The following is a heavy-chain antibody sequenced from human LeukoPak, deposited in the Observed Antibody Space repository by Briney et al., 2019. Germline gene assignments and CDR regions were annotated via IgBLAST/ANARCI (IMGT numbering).Heavy chain of an antibody. CDR3: ARDPGAFPYFFDS. CDR2: ISGDGVSP. D-gene: IGHD4/OR15-4a*01. J-gene: IGHJ4*02. CDR1: GFSFNNYA. V-gene: IGHV3-23*01. Sequence: GGSLRLSCSASGFSFNNYALTWVRQTPGKGLECVSAISGDGVSPYYADSVRGRFTISRDNSKNTLYLQMNSLRVEDTAVYFCARDPGAFPYFFDSWGQGTLVTVSS.